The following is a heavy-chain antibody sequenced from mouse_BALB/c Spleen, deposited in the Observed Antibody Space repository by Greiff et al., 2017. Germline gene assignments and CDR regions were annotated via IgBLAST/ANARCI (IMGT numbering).Heavy chain of an antibody. V-gene: IGHV2-9-2*01. CDR1: GFSLTSYD. J-gene: IGHJ3*01. CDR2: IWTGGGT. Sequence: QVQLKESGPGLVAPSQSLSITCTVSGFSLTSYDISWIRQPPGKGLEWLGVIWTGGGTNYNSAFMSRLSISKDNSKSQVFLKMNSLQTDDTAIYYCVGVYYGSSAWFAYWGQGTLVTVSA. CDR3: VGVYYGSSAWFAY. D-gene: IGHD1-1*01.